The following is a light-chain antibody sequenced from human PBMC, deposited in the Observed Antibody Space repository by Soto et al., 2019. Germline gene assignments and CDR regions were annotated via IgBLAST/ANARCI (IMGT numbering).Light chain of an antibody. V-gene: IGLV1-51*01. J-gene: IGLJ2*01. Sequence: QAVLTQPPSVSAAPGQKVTISCSGSSSNIGNHYVSWYQHLPGTAPRLLIYDNNNRPSGIPDRFSASKSGTSATLGITGLQTGDEADYYCATWDSSLSAGVFGGGTKLTVL. CDR2: DNN. CDR1: SSNIGNHY. CDR3: ATWDSSLSAGV.